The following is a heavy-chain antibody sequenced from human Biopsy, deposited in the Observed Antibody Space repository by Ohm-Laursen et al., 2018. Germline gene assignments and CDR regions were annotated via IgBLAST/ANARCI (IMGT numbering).Heavy chain of an antibody. Sequence: SDTLSLTCTVSGGSIGSFFWSWIRQPPGKGLEWIGYIYYSGSTNYNPSLRSRVTISVDRSKNQFSLELSSVTAADTAVYYCARVGAGAPSIDYFDYWGQGALVTVS. D-gene: IGHD1-26*01. CDR2: IYYSGST. V-gene: IGHV4-59*07. CDR3: ARVGAGAPSIDYFDY. CDR1: GGSIGSFF. J-gene: IGHJ4*02.